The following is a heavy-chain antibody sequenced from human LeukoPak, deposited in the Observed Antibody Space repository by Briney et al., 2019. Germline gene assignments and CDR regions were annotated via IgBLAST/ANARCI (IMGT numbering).Heavy chain of an antibody. Sequence: SGGSLRLSCAASGCTFSSDAMSWVRKGPGQGLEWVSAISGSGGSTYYADSVKGRFTISRDNSKNTLYLQMNSLRAEDTDVYYCAKGYYGSGRYPSGGFDIWGQGTMVTVSS. CDR3: AKGYYGSGRYPSGGFDI. D-gene: IGHD3-10*01. CDR2: ISGSGGST. J-gene: IGHJ3*02. V-gene: IGHV3-23*01. CDR1: GCTFSSDA.